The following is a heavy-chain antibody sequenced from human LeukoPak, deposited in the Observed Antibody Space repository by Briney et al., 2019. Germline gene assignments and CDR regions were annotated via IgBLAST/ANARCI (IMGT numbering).Heavy chain of an antibody. V-gene: IGHV1-2*02. CDR2: INPNSGGT. CDR3: ARAFTYGSGQRYYWFLDV. D-gene: IGHD3-10*01. Sequence: GASVKVSCKASGYTFIGYYIHWVRQAPGQGLEWMGWINPNSGGTKCAQQFQGSVTMTRDTSITTAYMEVSRLISDDTAVYYCARAFTYGSGQRYYWFLDVWGQGTTVTVSS. CDR1: GYTFIGYY. J-gene: IGHJ6*02.